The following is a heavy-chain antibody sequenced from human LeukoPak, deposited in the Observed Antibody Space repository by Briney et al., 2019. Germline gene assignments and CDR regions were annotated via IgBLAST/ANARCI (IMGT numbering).Heavy chain of an antibody. D-gene: IGHD4-11*01. CDR1: GYTLTELS. CDR2: FDPEDGET. CDR3: ARGYTVTFYYYYYMDV. V-gene: IGHV1-24*01. Sequence: ASVKVSCKVSGYTLTELSMHWVRQAPGKGLEWMGGFDPEDGETIYAQKFQGRVTMTEDTSTDTAYMELSSLRSEDTAVYYCARGYTVTFYYYYYMDVWGKGTTVTVSS. J-gene: IGHJ6*03.